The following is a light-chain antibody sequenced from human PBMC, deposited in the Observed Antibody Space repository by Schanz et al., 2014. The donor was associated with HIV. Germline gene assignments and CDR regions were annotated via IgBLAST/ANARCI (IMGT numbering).Light chain of an antibody. Sequence: EIVLTQSPVTLSLSPGERATLSCRASQTVSSHFLAWYQQKPGQAPRLLIFGASNRATGFPDRFSGSGSGTDFTLTISGLQFEDFATYYCQQSYSATPYTFGQGTKVEIK. CDR2: GAS. J-gene: IGKJ2*01. CDR3: QQSYSATPYT. CDR1: QTVSSHF. V-gene: IGKV3-20*01.